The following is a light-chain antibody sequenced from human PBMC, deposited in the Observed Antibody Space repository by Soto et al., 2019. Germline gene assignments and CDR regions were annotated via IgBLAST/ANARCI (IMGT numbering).Light chain of an antibody. Sequence: QSVLTQPASVSGSPGQAITSSCTGTSSDIGAYNFVSWYQQHPGKAPKLMLYDVNIRPSGVSNRFSGSKSGNTASLTSSGRQAEDEADYYCNSWTTSTTMIFGGGTKVTLL. CDR2: DVN. J-gene: IGLJ2*01. V-gene: IGLV2-14*03. CDR3: NSWTTSTTMI. CDR1: SSDIGAYNF.